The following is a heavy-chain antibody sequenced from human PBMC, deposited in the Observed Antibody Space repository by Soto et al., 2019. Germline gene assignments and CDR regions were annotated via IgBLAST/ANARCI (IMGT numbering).Heavy chain of an antibody. J-gene: IGHJ5*02. V-gene: IGHV6-1*01. CDR3: ARDRGIVVVPAAMEISWFDP. CDR1: GDSVSSNSAA. CDR2: TYYRSKWYN. Sequence: SQTLSLTCAISGDSVSSNSAAWNWIRQSPSRGLEWLGRTYYRSKWYNDYAVSVKSRITINPDTSKNQFSLQLNSVTPEDTAVYYCARDRGIVVVPAAMEISWFDPWGQGTLVTVSS. D-gene: IGHD2-2*01.